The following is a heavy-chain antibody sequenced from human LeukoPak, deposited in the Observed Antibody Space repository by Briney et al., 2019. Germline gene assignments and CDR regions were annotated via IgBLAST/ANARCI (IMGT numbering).Heavy chain of an antibody. CDR3: ATGFSSVVPAAIVY. Sequence: ASVKVSCKVSGYTLTELSMHWVRQAPGKGLEWMGGFDPEDGETIYAQKFQGRVTMTEDTSTDTAYMELSSLRSEDTAVYYCATGFSSVVPAAIVYWGQGTLVTVSS. J-gene: IGHJ4*02. V-gene: IGHV1-24*01. CDR2: FDPEDGET. D-gene: IGHD2-2*01. CDR1: GYTLTELS.